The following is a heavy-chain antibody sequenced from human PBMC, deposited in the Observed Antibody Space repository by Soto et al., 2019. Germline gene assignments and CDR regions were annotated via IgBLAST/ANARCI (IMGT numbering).Heavy chain of an antibody. CDR3: ARGLVTAAGTPLSH. Sequence: ASVKVSCKASGYTFTNYYMHWVRQAPGQGLEWMGIINPGGVSTTYAQKFWGRVTMTKDTSTSTVFMELSSLRSEDTAVYYCARGLVTAAGTPLSHWGQGTLVTVSS. J-gene: IGHJ4*02. D-gene: IGHD6-13*01. CDR2: INPGGVST. V-gene: IGHV1-46*01. CDR1: GYTFTNYY.